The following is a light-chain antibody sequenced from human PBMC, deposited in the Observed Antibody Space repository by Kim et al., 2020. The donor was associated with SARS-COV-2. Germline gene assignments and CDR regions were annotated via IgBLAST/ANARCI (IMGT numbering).Light chain of an antibody. V-gene: IGLV3-1*01. CDR1: YLGDKY. J-gene: IGLJ3*02. CDR3: QAWDSSTAWV. Sequence: SYELTQPPAVSVSPGQTASITCSGDYLGDKYVCWFRQKPGQSPVLVIYQDNKRPSGIPERFSGSNSGNTATLTISGTQAMDEADYYCQAWDSSTAWVFGGGTQLTVL. CDR2: QDN.